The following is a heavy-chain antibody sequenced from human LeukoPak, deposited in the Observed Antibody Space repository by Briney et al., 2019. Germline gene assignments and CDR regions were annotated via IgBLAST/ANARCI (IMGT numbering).Heavy chain of an antibody. CDR2: INNSSSHI. Sequence: GGSLRLSCAASGFTVSSNYMSWVRQAPGKGLEWISSINNSSSHIFYADSVKGRFTISRDNAKNSLYLQMNSLRADDTAVYYCARPPTVRTPDFDHWGQGTLVIVSS. V-gene: IGHV3-21*01. J-gene: IGHJ4*02. CDR3: ARPPTVRTPDFDH. D-gene: IGHD4-11*01. CDR1: GFTVSSNY.